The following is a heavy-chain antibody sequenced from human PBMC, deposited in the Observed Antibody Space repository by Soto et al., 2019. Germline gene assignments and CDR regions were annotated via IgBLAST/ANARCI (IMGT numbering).Heavy chain of an antibody. CDR1: GDSVSSNSAA. CDR2: TYYRSKWYN. J-gene: IGHJ4*02. CDR3: ARDNKFENGQWRVLLSERPRYYFDY. Sequence: PSQTLSLTCAISGDSVSSNSAAWNWIRQSPSRGLEWLGRTYYRSKWYNDYAVSVKSRITINPDTSKNQFSLQLNSVTPEDTAVYYCARDNKFENGQWRVLLSERPRYYFDYWGQGTLVTVSS. D-gene: IGHD6-19*01. V-gene: IGHV6-1*01.